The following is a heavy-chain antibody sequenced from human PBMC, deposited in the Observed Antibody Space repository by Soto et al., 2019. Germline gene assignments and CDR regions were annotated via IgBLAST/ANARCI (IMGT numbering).Heavy chain of an antibody. V-gene: IGHV3-21*01. Sequence: PVGSLRLSGTASGFTFDTYTMNWLRQARGRGLEWVSSISATTTYKYYAASVEGRFTISRDNAKNSLYLQTNSLGAEDTAVYYCARGSASKSGHLWYFDLWGRGTLVTVSS. CDR1: GFTFDTYT. CDR3: ARGSASKSGHLWYFDL. D-gene: IGHD2-8*02. J-gene: IGHJ2*01. CDR2: ISATTTYK.